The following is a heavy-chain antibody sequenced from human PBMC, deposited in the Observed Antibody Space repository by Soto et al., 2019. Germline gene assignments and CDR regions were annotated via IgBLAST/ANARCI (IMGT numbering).Heavy chain of an antibody. CDR3: AKDRTTGTQGLFYGLDV. D-gene: IGHD4-4*01. J-gene: IGHJ6*01. CDR1: GFTFNRYD. CDR2: ISFDGSDK. Sequence: QMQLVESGGGVVQPGRSLRLSCVASGFTFNRYDMHWVRQAPGKGLEWVALISFDGSDKFYLDSVKGRFTLSRDNSKNTMFLQMNNLRSEDTALYYCAKDRTTGTQGLFYGLDVWGQGTTVTVSS. V-gene: IGHV3-30*18.